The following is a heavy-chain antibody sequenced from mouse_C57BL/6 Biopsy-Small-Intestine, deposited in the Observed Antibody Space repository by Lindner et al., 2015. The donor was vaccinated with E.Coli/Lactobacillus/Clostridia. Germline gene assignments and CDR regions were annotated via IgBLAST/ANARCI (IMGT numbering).Heavy chain of an antibody. Sequence: SVKVSCKASGYTFNNYGITWVRQAPGQKSEWMGWINTNNGNTNYAQNFQGRITMTTDTSTSTAYMELRSLRSDDTAVYYCARKACFSDCSWFDPWGQGTLVTVSS. V-gene: IGHV1S26*01. CDR2: INTNNGNT. D-gene: IGHD2-13*01. J-gene: IGHJ4*01. CDR3: ARKACFSDCSWFDP. CDR1: GYTFNNYG.